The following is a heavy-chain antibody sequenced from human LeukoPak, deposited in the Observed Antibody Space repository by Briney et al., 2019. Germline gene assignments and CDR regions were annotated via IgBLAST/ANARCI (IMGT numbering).Heavy chain of an antibody. CDR1: GYTFTSYG. CDR3: ARDQDQWLVLYYYGMDV. Sequence: ASVKVSCKASGYTFTSYGISWVRQAPGQGLEWMGWISAYNGNTNYAQKLQGRVTMTTDTPTSTAYMELRSLRSDDTAVYYCARDQDQWLVLYYYGMDVWGQGTTVTVSS. CDR2: ISAYNGNT. D-gene: IGHD6-19*01. V-gene: IGHV1-18*01. J-gene: IGHJ6*02.